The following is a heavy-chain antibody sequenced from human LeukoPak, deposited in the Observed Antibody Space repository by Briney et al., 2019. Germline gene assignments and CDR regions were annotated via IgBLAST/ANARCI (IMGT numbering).Heavy chain of an antibody. CDR2: ISGSGGST. CDR3: AKDPTRVVPAAIDWFDP. J-gene: IGHJ5*02. D-gene: IGHD2-2*01. CDR1: GGSISSGGYY. V-gene: IGHV3-23*01. Sequence: LSLTCTVSGGSISSGGYYWSWVRQAPGKGLEWVSAISGSGGSTYYADSVKGRFTISRDNSKNTLYLQMNSLRAEDTAVYYCAKDPTRVVPAAIDWFDPWGQGTLVTVSS.